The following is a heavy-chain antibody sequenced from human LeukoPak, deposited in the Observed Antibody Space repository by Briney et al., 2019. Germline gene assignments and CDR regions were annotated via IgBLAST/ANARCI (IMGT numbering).Heavy chain of an antibody. D-gene: IGHD6-19*01. Sequence: GGSLRLSCAASGFTFSSYGMHWVRQAPGKGLEWVAFIRYDGSNKYYADSVKGRFTISRDNSKNTPYLQMNSLRAEDTAVYYCARDSSGWPPFDYWGQGTLVTVSS. CDR3: ARDSSGWPPFDY. CDR2: IRYDGSNK. CDR1: GFTFSSYG. V-gene: IGHV3-30*02. J-gene: IGHJ4*02.